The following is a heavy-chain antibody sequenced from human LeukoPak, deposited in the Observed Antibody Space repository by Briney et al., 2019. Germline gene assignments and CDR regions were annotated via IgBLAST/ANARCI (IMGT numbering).Heavy chain of an antibody. CDR1: GFTFGDYA. CDR2: IRSKAYGGTT. Sequence: GRSLRLSCTAAGFTFGDYAMSWVRQAPGKGLEWVGFIRSKAYGGTTEYAASVKGRFTISRDDSKSIAYLQMNSLKTEDTAVYYCTVRYFDWLSLYYYGMDVWSKGTTVTVSS. J-gene: IGHJ6*04. CDR3: TVRYFDWLSLYYYGMDV. V-gene: IGHV3-49*04. D-gene: IGHD3-9*01.